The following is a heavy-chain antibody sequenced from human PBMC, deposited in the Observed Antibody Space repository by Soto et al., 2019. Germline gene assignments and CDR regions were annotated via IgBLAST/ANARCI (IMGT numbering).Heavy chain of an antibody. CDR3: ARLRFLEWILYGMDV. Sequence: PGESLKISCKGSGYSFTSYWISWVRQMPGKGLEWMGRIDPSDSYTNYSPSFQGHVTISADKSISTAYLQWSSLKALDTAMYYCARLRFLEWILYGMDVWGQGTTVTV. D-gene: IGHD3-3*01. V-gene: IGHV5-10-1*01. CDR2: IDPSDSYT. J-gene: IGHJ6*02. CDR1: GYSFTSYW.